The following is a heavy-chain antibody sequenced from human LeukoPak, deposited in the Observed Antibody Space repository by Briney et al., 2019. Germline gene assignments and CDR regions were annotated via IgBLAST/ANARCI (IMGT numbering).Heavy chain of an antibody. D-gene: IGHD6-6*01. V-gene: IGHV3-21*01. Sequence: GGSLRLSCAASGLTFSYYSMNWVRQAPGKGLEWVSSISSSSSYIYYADSVKGRFTISRDNAKNSLYLQMNSLSAEDTAVYYCARDPSYSSSSRFDRSVDYWGQGTLVTVSS. CDR3: ARDPSYSSSSRFDRSVDY. J-gene: IGHJ4*02. CDR2: ISSSSSYI. CDR1: GLTFSYYS.